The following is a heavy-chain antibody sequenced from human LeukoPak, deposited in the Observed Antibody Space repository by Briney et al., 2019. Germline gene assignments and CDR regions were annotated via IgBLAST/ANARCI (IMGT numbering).Heavy chain of an antibody. J-gene: IGHJ4*02. D-gene: IGHD3-10*01. V-gene: IGHV4-59*08. CDR3: ARHYREGYGSGSYNFDY. Sequence: PETLSLTCTVSGGSISSYYWSWIRQPPGKGLEWIGYIYYSGSTNYNPSLKSRVTISVDTSKNQFSLKLSSVTAADTAVYYCARHYREGYGSGSYNFDYWGQGTLVTVSS. CDR1: GGSISSYY. CDR2: IYYSGST.